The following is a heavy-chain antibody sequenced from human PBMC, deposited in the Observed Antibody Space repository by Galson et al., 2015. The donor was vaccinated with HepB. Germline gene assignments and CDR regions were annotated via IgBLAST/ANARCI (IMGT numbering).Heavy chain of an antibody. Sequence: SLRLSCAASGFTFSSYSMNWVRQAPGKGLEWVSSISSSSSYIYYADSVKGRFTISRDNAKNSLYLQMNSLRAEDTAVYYCARSEMGGWKRKPNPDYWGQGTLVTVSS. V-gene: IGHV3-21*01. CDR2: ISSSSSYI. J-gene: IGHJ4*02. CDR3: ARSEMGGWKRKPNPDY. CDR1: GFTFSSYS. D-gene: IGHD5-24*01.